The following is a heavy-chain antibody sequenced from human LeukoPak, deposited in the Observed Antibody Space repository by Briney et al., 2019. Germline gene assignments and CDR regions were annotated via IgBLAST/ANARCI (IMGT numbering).Heavy chain of an antibody. J-gene: IGHJ3*02. CDR1: GFTFSSYA. D-gene: IGHD3-22*01. CDR3: ATAGGYYDSSGHHYDGAFGI. CDR2: ISTSSSYI. Sequence: GGSLRLSCTASGFTFSSYAMNWVRQAPGKGLEWVSLISTSSSYIYYADSVKGRFTISRDNAKNSLYLQMNTLRAEDTAVYYCATAGGYYDSSGHHYDGAFGIWGQGTMVTVSS. V-gene: IGHV3-21*01.